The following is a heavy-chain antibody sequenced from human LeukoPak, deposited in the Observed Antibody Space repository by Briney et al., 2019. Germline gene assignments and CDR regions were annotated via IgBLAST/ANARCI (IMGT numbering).Heavy chain of an antibody. V-gene: IGHV3-48*01. D-gene: IGHD6-19*01. J-gene: IGHJ3*02. CDR3: AVIAVAGSAAFDI. CDR1: GFTFSSYS. CDR2: ISSSSSTI. Sequence: PGGSLRLSCAASGFTFSSYSMNWVRQAPGKGLEWVSYISSSSSTIYYADSVKGRFTISRDNAKNSLYLQMSSLRAEATAVYYCAVIAVAGSAAFDIWGQGTMVTVSS.